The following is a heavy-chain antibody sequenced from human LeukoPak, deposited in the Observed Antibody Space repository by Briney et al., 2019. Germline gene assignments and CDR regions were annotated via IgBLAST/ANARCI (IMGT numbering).Heavy chain of an antibody. CDR1: GGSISSGGYY. Sequence: PSETLSLTCTASGGSISSGGYYWSWIRQHPGKGLEWIGYIYYSGSTYYNPSLKSRVTISVDTSKNQFSLKLSSVTAADTAVYYCARDVEGAAAFGYWGQGTLVTVSS. CDR2: IYYSGST. D-gene: IGHD6-13*01. J-gene: IGHJ4*02. CDR3: ARDVEGAAAFGY. V-gene: IGHV4-31*03.